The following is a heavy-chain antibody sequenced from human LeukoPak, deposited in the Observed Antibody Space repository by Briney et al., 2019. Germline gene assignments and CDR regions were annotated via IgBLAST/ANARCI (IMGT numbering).Heavy chain of an antibody. J-gene: IGHJ3*02. V-gene: IGHV3-30*18. CDR1: GFTFSSYG. D-gene: IGHD5-24*01. Sequence: GRSLRLSCAASGFTFSSYGMHWVRQAPGKGLEWVAVISYDGSNKYYADSVKGRFTISRDNSKNTLYLQMNSLRAEDTAVYYCAKLAFGVNRRDSYINDAFDIWGQGTMVTVSS. CDR3: AKLAFGVNRRDSYINDAFDI. CDR2: ISYDGSNK.